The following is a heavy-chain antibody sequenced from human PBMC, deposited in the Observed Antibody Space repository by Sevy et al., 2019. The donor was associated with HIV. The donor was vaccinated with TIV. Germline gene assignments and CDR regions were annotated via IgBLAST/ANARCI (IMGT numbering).Heavy chain of an antibody. Sequence: GGSLRLSCAASGFIFSTYGMHWVRQAPGKGLEWVALIWYDGSSQYYADSVQGRFTISRDNSKNTLDLQMNSLRAEGTAVYYCVSGASIAAAGNFAYWGQGTLVTVSS. CDR1: GFIFSTYG. V-gene: IGHV3-33*08. CDR2: IWYDGSSQ. D-gene: IGHD6-13*01. CDR3: VSGASIAAAGNFAY. J-gene: IGHJ4*02.